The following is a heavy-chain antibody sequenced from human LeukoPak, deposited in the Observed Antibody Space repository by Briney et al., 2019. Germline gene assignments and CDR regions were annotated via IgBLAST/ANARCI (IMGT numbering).Heavy chain of an antibody. Sequence: GGSLRLSCSASGFTFSNCAMHWVRQAPGKGPEYVSVISSYGDKTYYADSVKGRFTISRDNSKNTVSLQMSSLRAEDTAVYYCVKDLYKGDTSSWYYFDYWGQGTLVTVSS. CDR1: GFTFSNCA. J-gene: IGHJ4*02. V-gene: IGHV3-64D*06. CDR3: VKDLYKGDTSSWYYFDY. D-gene: IGHD6-13*01. CDR2: ISSYGDKT.